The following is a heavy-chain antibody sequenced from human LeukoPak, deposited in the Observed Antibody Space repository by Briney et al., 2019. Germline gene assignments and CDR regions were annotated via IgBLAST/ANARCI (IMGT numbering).Heavy chain of an antibody. CDR2: ISAYNGNT. CDR3: ARSVATSGRGSLDI. J-gene: IGHJ3*02. V-gene: IGHV1-18*01. Sequence: ASVKVSCKASGYTFTSYGISWVRQAPGQGLEGMGWISAYNGNTNYAQKLQGRVTMTTDTSTSTAYMELRSLRSDDTAVYYCARSVATSGRGSLDIWGQGTMVTVSS. CDR1: GYTFTSYG. D-gene: IGHD5-12*01.